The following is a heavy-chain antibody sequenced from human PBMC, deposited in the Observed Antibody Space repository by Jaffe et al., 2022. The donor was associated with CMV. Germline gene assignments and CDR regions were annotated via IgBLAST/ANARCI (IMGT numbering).Heavy chain of an antibody. D-gene: IGHD3-10*01. CDR1: GGSISSGGYY. CDR2: IYYSGST. Sequence: QVQLQESGPGLVKPSQTLSLTCTVSGGSISSGGYYWSWIRQHPGKGLEWIGYIYYSGSTYYNPSLKSRVTISVDTSKNQFSLKLSSVTAADTAVYYCARSGSPYYYGSGSYGNFDYWGQGTLVTVSS. J-gene: IGHJ4*02. CDR3: ARSGSPYYYGSGSYGNFDY. V-gene: IGHV4-31*03.